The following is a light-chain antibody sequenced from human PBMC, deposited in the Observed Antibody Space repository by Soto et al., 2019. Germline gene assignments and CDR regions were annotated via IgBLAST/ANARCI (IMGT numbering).Light chain of an antibody. V-gene: IGKV3-11*01. CDR2: DVS. CDR3: HQRYNWPRVT. CDR1: QSVSNS. Sequence: DIVLTQSPSTLSLSPLELVTLSCRARQSVSNSLAWYQQKPGQPPRLLIYDVSNRATGIPARFSGSGSGTDFTLTITSLEPEDFAVYFCHQRYNWPRVTFGQGTRLEIK. J-gene: IGKJ5*01.